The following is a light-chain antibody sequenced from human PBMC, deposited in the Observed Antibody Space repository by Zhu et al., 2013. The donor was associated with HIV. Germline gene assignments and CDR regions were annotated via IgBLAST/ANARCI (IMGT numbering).Light chain of an antibody. Sequence: IQMTQSPSSLSASVGDRVTITCRATQDIANNLAWYQQKPGKAPTLLLYATSTLQPGVPSRFRGSGSGTGFTLTISNFQPDDVAVYLYNSAPLTFGGGTNVEI. CDR1: QDIANN. CDR2: ATS. CDR3: NSAPLT. J-gene: IGKJ4*01. V-gene: IGKV1-27*01.